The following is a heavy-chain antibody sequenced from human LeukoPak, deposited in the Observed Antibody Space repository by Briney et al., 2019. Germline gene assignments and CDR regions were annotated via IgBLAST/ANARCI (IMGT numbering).Heavy chain of an antibody. CDR1: GFTFSSYS. D-gene: IGHD5-18*01. Sequence: GGSLRLSCAASGFTFSSYSMNWVRQAPGKGLEWIAYISGSGSTIYYADSVKGRFTISRDNAENSLYLQMNSLRAEDTAVYYCARGPAGNSYATYWGQGTLVTVSS. CDR2: ISGSGSTI. J-gene: IGHJ4*02. V-gene: IGHV3-48*01. CDR3: ARGPAGNSYATY.